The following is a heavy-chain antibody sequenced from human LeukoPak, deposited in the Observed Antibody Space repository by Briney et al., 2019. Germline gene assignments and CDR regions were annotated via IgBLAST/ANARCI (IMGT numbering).Heavy chain of an antibody. CDR2: ISGSGTNT. D-gene: IGHD5-18*01. Sequence: GGSLRLSCAASGFTFSSYSMNWVRQAPGKGLEWVSGISGSGTNTYYADSVKGRFTISRDNSKNTLYMQMNSLRAEDTAVYYCAKGDKPVIAMVKFDYWGQGTLVTVSS. CDR1: GFTFSSYS. J-gene: IGHJ4*02. CDR3: AKGDKPVIAMVKFDY. V-gene: IGHV3-23*01.